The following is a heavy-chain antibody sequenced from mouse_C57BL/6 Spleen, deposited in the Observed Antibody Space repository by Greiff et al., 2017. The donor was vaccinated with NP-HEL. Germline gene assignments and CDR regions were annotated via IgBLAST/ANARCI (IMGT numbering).Heavy chain of an antibody. CDR2: IYPGSGNT. CDR3: ADGFGGYFDV. D-gene: IGHD2-3*01. CDR1: GYTFTDYY. Sequence: VQLQQSGAELVRPGASVKLSCKASGYTFTDYYINWVKQRPGQGLEWIARIYPGSGNTYYNEKFKGKATLTAEKSSSTAYMQLSSLTSEDSAVYCCADGFGGYFDVWGTGTTVTVSS. V-gene: IGHV1-76*01. J-gene: IGHJ1*03.